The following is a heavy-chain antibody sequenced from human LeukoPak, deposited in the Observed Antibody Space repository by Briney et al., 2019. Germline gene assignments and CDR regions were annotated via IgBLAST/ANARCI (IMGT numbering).Heavy chain of an antibody. D-gene: IGHD3-3*01. CDR1: GFTFSSYA. CDR3: AKSVLRFLEWFQNYGMDV. J-gene: IGHJ6*02. CDR2: ISGSGGST. V-gene: IGHV3-23*01. Sequence: GGSLRLSCAASGFTFSSYAMSWVRQAPGKGLEWVSAISGSGGSTYYADSVKGRFTISRDNSKNTLYLQMNCLRAEDTAVYYCAKSVLRFLEWFQNYGMDVWGQGTTVTVSS.